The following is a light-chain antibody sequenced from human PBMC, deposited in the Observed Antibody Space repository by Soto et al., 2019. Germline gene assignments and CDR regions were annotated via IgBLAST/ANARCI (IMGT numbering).Light chain of an antibody. V-gene: IGKV3-20*01. J-gene: IGKJ5*01. CDR2: GAS. CDR3: QQYGSSPVT. CDR1: QSVSSSY. Sequence: EIVLTQSPGTLSLSPGERATLSCRASQSVSSSYLAWYQQKHGQAPRLLINGASSRATGIPDRFSGSGSGTDFTLTISRLEPEDFAVYYCQQYGSSPVTFGQGTRLEIK.